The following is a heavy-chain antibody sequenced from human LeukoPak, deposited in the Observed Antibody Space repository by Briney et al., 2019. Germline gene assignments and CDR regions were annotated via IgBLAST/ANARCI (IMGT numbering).Heavy chain of an antibody. J-gene: IGHJ3*02. D-gene: IGHD3-22*01. CDR3: ATGLYYYDSSGYYEAVGAFDI. CDR2: IYYSGST. CDR1: GGSISSSSYY. Sequence: SETLSLTCTVSGGSISSSSYYWGWIRQPPGKGLEWIGSIYYSGSTYYNPSLKSRVTISVDTSKNQFSLKLSSVTAADTAVYYCATGLYYYDSSGYYEAVGAFDIWGQGTMVTVSS. V-gene: IGHV4-39*01.